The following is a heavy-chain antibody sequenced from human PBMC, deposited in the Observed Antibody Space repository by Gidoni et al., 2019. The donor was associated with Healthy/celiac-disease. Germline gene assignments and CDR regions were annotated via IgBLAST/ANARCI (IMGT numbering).Heavy chain of an antibody. CDR2: IVYDGRNR. CDR1: GCPFRCYA. J-gene: IGHJ1*01. D-gene: IGHD6-13*01. V-gene: IGHV3-33*01. CDR3: AREGGSWDVASEVGGPIPLQH. Sequence: QVQLVESGGGVVKPGRALGLPGGASGCPFRCYAMPWVRQVPGKGLEWWAVIVYDGRNRNNEDSVKGRFTIARDNSKNTLYLQMNSLRAEDTAVYYCAREGGSWDVASEVGGPIPLQHWGQGTLVTVSS.